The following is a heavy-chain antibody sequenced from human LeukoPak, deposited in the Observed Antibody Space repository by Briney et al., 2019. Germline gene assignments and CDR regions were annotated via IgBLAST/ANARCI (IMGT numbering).Heavy chain of an antibody. CDR1: GGPFSGYD. CDR2: INESGRT. CDR3: ARGLYRGSAGSGICYMDV. Sequence: SETLSLTCAVFGGPFSGYDWSWIRQTPGKGLEWIGEINESGRTNYNPSLKSRVNIQLGTSNNQFSLQLRSMTAADTAVYYCARGLYRGSAGSGICYMDVWGTGTTVIVSS. J-gene: IGHJ6*03. D-gene: IGHD1-26*01. V-gene: IGHV4-34*01.